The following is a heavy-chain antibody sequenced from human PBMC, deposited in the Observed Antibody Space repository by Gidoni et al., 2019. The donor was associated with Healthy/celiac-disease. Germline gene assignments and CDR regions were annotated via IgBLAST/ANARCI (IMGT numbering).Heavy chain of an antibody. D-gene: IGHD5-18*01. CDR3: ARARGYSYGPTVDYFDY. V-gene: IGHV4-31*03. CDR2: IYYSGST. J-gene: IGHJ4*02. Sequence: QVQLQESGPGLVKPSQTLSLTCTVSGCSIRSGGYYWSWIRQHPGKGLEWIGYIYYSGSTYYNPSLKSRVTISVDTSKNQFSLKLSSVTAADTAVYYCARARGYSYGPTVDYFDYWGQGTLVTVSS. CDR1: GCSIRSGGYY.